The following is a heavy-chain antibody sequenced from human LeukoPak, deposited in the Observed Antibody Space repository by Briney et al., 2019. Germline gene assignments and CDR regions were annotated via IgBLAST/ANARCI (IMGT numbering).Heavy chain of an antibody. CDR2: IYYSGST. Sequence: PSETLSLTCTVSGVSISSHYWSWIRQPPGKGLEWIGYIYYSGSTNYNPSLKSRVTISVDTSKNQFSLKLSSVTAADTAVYYCARGRYCSADNCSGGDAFDIWGQGTMVSVSS. CDR1: GVSISSHY. V-gene: IGHV4-59*11. CDR3: ARGRYCSADNCSGGDAFDI. D-gene: IGHD2-15*01. J-gene: IGHJ3*02.